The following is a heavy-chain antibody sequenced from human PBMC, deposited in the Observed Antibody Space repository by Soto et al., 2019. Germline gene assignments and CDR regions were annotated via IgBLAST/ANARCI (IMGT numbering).Heavy chain of an antibody. V-gene: IGHV1-18*04. CDR1: GYTFTSYG. J-gene: IGHJ6*02. D-gene: IGHD6-13*01. CDR3: ARVVEQQLVDYYYYGMDV. CDR2: ISAYNGNT. Sequence: GXSVKVSCEASGYTFTSYGISWVRQAPGQGLEWMGWISAYNGNTNYAQKLQGRVTMTTDTSTSTAYMELRSLRSDDTAVYYSARVVEQQLVDYYYYGMDVWGQGTTVTVSS.